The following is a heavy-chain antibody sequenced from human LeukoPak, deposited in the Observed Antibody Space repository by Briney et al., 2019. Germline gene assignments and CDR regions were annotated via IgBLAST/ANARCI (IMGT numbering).Heavy chain of an antibody. CDR1: GDSVSSNSAA. J-gene: IGHJ4*02. Sequence: SQTLSLTCAISGDSVSSNSAAWNWIRQSPSRGLEWLGRTYYRSKWYNDYAVSVKSRITINPDTSKNQFSLKLRSVTAADTAVYYCARYYDSSGYYSSRSYYFDYWGQGTLVTVSS. CDR3: ARYYDSSGYYSSRSYYFDY. V-gene: IGHV6-1*01. CDR2: TYYRSKWYN. D-gene: IGHD3-22*01.